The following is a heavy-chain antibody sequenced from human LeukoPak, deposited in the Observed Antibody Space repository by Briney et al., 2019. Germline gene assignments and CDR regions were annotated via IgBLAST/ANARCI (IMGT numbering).Heavy chain of an antibody. CDR3: AREKGLYYNWFDP. CDR2: ISAYNGNT. V-gene: IGHV1-18*01. Sequence: ASVKVSCKASVYTFTIYGISRLRQAPGQALEWMGWISAYNGNTNYAQKLQGRVTMTTDTSTSTDYMELRSLRSDDTAVYYCAREKGLYYNWFDPWGQGTLVTVSS. CDR1: VYTFTIYG. D-gene: IGHD1-26*01. J-gene: IGHJ5*02.